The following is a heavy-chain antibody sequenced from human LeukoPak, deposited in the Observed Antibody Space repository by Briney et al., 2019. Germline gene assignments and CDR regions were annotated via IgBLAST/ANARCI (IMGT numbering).Heavy chain of an antibody. Sequence: GGSLRLSCAASAFTFSNYGMHWVRQAPGKGLEWVSFVRFDGSNEYYADSVKGRFTISRENSKNTLYLQMNSLRAEDTAVYYCAKGDLMPADPIDYWGQGTLVTVSS. J-gene: IGHJ4*02. CDR2: VRFDGSNE. CDR1: AFTFSNYG. CDR3: AKGDLMPADPIDY. D-gene: IGHD2-2*01. V-gene: IGHV3-30*02.